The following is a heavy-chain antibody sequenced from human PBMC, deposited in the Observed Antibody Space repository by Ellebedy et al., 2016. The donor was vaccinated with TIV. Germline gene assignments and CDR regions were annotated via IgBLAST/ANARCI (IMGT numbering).Heavy chain of an antibody. CDR2: INNGGRTT. J-gene: IGHJ4*02. CDR3: AKDRTSGDGYWVFDN. D-gene: IGHD5-18*01. V-gene: IGHV3-23*01. Sequence: GESLKISCVASGFTFSGYAMSWVCQAPGKGLEWVSGINNGGRTTSYADSVKGRFTISRDNSKRTVDLQMNGLRAEETAIYFCAKDRTSGDGYWVFDNWGQGTLVSVSS. CDR1: GFTFSGYA.